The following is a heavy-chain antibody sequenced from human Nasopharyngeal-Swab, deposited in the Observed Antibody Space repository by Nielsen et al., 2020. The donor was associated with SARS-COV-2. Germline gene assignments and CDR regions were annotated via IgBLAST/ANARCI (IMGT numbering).Heavy chain of an antibody. V-gene: IGHV1-18*01. CDR3: ARDQVRDKTNDY. Sequence: ASVKVSCKASGYTFTSYVISWVRQAPGQGLEWMGWISAYNGNTNYAQKLQGRVTITTDTSTSTAYMELRSLRSDDKAGYYCARDQVRDKTNDYWGQGTLVTVSS. J-gene: IGHJ4*02. CDR1: GYTFTSYV. CDR2: ISAYNGNT. D-gene: IGHD1/OR15-1a*01.